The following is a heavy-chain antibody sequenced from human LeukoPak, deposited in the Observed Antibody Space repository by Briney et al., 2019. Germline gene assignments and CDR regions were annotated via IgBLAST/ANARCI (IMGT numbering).Heavy chain of an antibody. CDR3: AKCLGLNPRSSYDY. CDR2: ISGSGGSA. D-gene: IGHD1-26*01. CDR1: GFTFSSYA. J-gene: IGHJ4*02. Sequence: GGSLRLSCAASGFTFSSYAMSWVRQAPGKGLEWVSAISGSGGSAYYADSVKGRFTISRDNSKNTLYLQMNSLRAEDTAVYYCAKCLGLNPRSSYDYWGQGTLVTVSS. V-gene: IGHV3-23*01.